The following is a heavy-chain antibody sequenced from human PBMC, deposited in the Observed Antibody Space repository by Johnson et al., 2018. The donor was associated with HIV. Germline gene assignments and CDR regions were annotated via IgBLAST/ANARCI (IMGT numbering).Heavy chain of an antibody. CDR3: AKGASKWEVRSPAFDI. D-gene: IGHD1-26*01. Sequence: VESGGGAVHPVRPLRLSCAASGFTFRSYPMSWVRQAPWKGRDWVSGFSWNSGSIGYADSVKGRFTISRDNAKNTLYLQMNRLRAENTAVYYCAKGASKWEVRSPAFDIWGQGTMVTVSS. CDR1: GFTFRSYP. CDR2: FSWNSGSI. J-gene: IGHJ3*02. V-gene: IGHV3-9*01.